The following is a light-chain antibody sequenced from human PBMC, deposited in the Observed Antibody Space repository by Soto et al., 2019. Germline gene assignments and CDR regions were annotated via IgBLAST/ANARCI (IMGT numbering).Light chain of an antibody. Sequence: DIQMTQSPSSLSASVRDRVTITCRASQGIRDDLGWCHQKPGKAPKRLIYDAPSLQSGVPSRFSGSRSGTEFTLTISSLQPEDFAPFYSLQWTFGQGTKVEIK. CDR1: QGIRDD. J-gene: IGKJ1*01. CDR3: LQWT. CDR2: DAP. V-gene: IGKV1-17*01.